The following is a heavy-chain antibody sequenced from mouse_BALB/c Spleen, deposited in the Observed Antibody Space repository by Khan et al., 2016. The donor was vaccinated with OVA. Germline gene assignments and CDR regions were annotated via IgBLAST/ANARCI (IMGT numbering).Heavy chain of an antibody. CDR2: VSTNYGDA. V-gene: IGHV1S137*01. CDR1: GYTFTDFP. CDR3: GRGGGGDRFAY. J-gene: IGHJ3*01. Sequence: QVQLKESGAELVRPGVSLKISCKGSGYTFTDFPMHWVKQSHAKNLEWIGVVSTNYGDATYNQKFTGKATMTVDKSSSTAYMELARLTSEDSAIYSGGRGGGGDRFAYWGQGTLVTVSA.